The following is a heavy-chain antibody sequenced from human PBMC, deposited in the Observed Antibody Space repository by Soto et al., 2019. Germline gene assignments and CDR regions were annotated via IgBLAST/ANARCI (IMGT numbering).Heavy chain of an antibody. Sequence: ASVKVSCKASGYTFTSYDINWVRQATGQRLEWMGWINAGNGNTKYSQKFQGRVTITRDTSASTAYMELSSLRSEDTAVYYCARDLGVGAASDYWGQGTLVTVSS. V-gene: IGHV1-3*01. CDR2: INAGNGNT. CDR3: ARDLGVGAASDY. CDR1: GYTFTSYD. J-gene: IGHJ4*02. D-gene: IGHD1-26*01.